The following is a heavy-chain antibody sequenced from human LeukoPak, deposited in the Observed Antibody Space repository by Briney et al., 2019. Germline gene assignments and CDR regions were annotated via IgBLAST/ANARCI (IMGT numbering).Heavy chain of an antibody. CDR2: ISYDGSNK. J-gene: IGHJ4*02. Sequence: GRSLRLSCAASGFTFSSYAMHWVRQAPGKGLEWVAVISYDGSNKYYADSVKGRFTISRDNSKNTLYLQMGSLRAEDMAVYYCARGPDLGYCSSTSCYLDPYFDYWGQGTLVTVSS. V-gene: IGHV3-30*14. CDR1: GFTFSSYA. CDR3: ARGPDLGYCSSTSCYLDPYFDY. D-gene: IGHD2-2*03.